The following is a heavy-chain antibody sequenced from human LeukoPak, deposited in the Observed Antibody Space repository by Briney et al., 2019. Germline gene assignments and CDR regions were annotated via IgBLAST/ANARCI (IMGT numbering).Heavy chain of an antibody. V-gene: IGHV1-2*02. CDR2: INPNSGGT. Sequence: ASVKVSCKTSGYTFTDYYIHWVRQAPGQGLEWLGWINPNSGGTNYVQKFQGRVTMTRDTSISTAYLELSRLRSDDTAVYYCGLTVTYSYGMDVWGQGTTVTVSS. CDR1: GYTFTDYY. CDR3: GLTVTYSYGMDV. D-gene: IGHD4-17*01. J-gene: IGHJ6*02.